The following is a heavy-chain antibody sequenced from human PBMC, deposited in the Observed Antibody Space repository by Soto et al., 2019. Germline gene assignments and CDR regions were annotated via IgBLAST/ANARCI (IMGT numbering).Heavy chain of an antibody. CDR1: EFTFSTYW. D-gene: IGHD6-19*01. J-gene: IGHJ4*02. CDR3: ATDRAGITVAGFNY. Sequence: GGSLRLSCAASEFTFSTYWMHWVRQAPGKGLVWVSRISSDGSTTDYADSVKGRFTISRDNAKNSLYLQMNSLRAEDTAVYYCATDRAGITVAGFNYWGQGTLVTVS. CDR2: ISSDGSTT. V-gene: IGHV3-74*01.